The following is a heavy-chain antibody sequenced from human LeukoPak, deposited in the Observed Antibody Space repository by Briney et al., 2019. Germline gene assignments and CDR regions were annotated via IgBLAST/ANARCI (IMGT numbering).Heavy chain of an antibody. CDR1: GVSISSYY. CDR3: ARVDGFWYYFDY. V-gene: IGHV4-59*01. D-gene: IGHD3-3*01. Sequence: SETLSLTCTVSGVSISSYYWSWIRQPPGKGLEWIGYIYYSGSTNYNPSLKSRATISVDTSKNKFSLKLSSVTAADTAVYYCARVDGFWYYFDYWGQGTLVTVSS. J-gene: IGHJ4*02. CDR2: IYYSGST.